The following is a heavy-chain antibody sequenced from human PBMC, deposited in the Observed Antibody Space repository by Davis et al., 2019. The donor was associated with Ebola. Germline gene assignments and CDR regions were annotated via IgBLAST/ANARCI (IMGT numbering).Heavy chain of an antibody. J-gene: IGHJ6*02. V-gene: IGHV5-10-1*01. Sequence: GESLKISCEGSGYSFPSYWISWVRQMPGKGLEWVGRIDPSDSYTDYSPSFQGHVTISTDKSINTAYLQWNSLKASDTAMYFCTRHFVGKLFGMDVWGQGTMVIVSS. D-gene: IGHD2/OR15-2a*01. CDR2: IDPSDSYT. CDR1: GYSFPSYW. CDR3: TRHFVGKLFGMDV.